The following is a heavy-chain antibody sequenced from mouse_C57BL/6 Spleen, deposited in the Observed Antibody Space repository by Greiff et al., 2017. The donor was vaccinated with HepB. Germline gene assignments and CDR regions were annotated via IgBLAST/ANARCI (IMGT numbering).Heavy chain of an antibody. J-gene: IGHJ2*01. CDR1: GFTFSDYG. Sequence: VQLKESGGGLVKPGGSLKLSCAASGFTFSDYGMHWVRQAPEKGLEWVAYISSGSSTIYYADTVKGRFTISRDNAKNTLFLQMTSLRSEDTAMYYCARDSNLYYFDYWGQGTTLTVSS. V-gene: IGHV5-17*01. CDR3: ARDSNLYYFDY. CDR2: ISSGSSTI. D-gene: IGHD2-5*01.